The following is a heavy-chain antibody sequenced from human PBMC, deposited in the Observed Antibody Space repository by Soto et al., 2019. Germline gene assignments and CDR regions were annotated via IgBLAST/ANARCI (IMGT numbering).Heavy chain of an antibody. Sequence: PSETLTLTCTVSGGSISSGGYDWSWIRQHPGKGLEWIGYIYYSGSTYYNPSLKSRVTISVDTSKNQFSLKLSSVTAADTAVYYCARVIVGALADWGQGTLVTVSS. J-gene: IGHJ4*02. CDR3: ARVIVGALAD. D-gene: IGHD1-26*01. CDR1: GGSISSGGYD. CDR2: IYYSGST. V-gene: IGHV4-31*03.